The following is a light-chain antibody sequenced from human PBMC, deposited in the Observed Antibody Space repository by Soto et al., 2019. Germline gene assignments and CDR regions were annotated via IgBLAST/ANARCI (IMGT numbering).Light chain of an antibody. CDR3: SSYTSTSDV. Sequence: QPASVSGSPGQSITISCTGTSGDVGGYNYVSWYQQHPGKAPKLMIYDVSNRPSGVSNRFSGSKSGNTASLTISGLQAEDEADYYCSSYTSTSDVFGTGTKVTVL. CDR2: DVS. V-gene: IGLV2-14*01. CDR1: SGDVGGYNY. J-gene: IGLJ1*01.